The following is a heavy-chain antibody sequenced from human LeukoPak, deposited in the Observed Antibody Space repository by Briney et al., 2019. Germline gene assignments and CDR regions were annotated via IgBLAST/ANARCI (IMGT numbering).Heavy chain of an antibody. CDR3: ARDVGITMIVVVIPHDVFDI. D-gene: IGHD3-22*01. V-gene: IGHV1-18*01. CDR2: ISAYNGDT. J-gene: IGHJ3*02. Sequence: ASVKVSCKASGYTFTSYGISWVRQAPGQGLEWMGWISAYNGDTNYAQKFQGRVTMTTDTPTSTAYVELRSLRSDDTAVYYCARDVGITMIVVVIPHDVFDIWGQGTMVTVSS. CDR1: GYTFTSYG.